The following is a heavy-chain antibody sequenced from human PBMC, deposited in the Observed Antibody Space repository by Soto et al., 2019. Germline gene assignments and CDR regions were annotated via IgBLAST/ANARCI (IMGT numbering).Heavy chain of an antibody. V-gene: IGHV3-23*01. CDR2: ISGSGGST. J-gene: IGHJ4*02. D-gene: IGHD3-3*01. Sequence: GGSLRLSCAASGFTFSSYAMSWVRQAPGKGLEWVSAISGSGGSTYYADSVKGRFTISRDNSKNTLYLQMNSLRAEDTAVYYCAKAYSYYDVWSGPLDYWGQGTLDTVSS. CDR3: AKAYSYYDVWSGPLDY. CDR1: GFTFSSYA.